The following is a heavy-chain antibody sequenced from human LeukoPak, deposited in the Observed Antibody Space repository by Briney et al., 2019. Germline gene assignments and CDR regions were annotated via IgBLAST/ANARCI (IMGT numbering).Heavy chain of an antibody. CDR2: ISFDGSNE. Sequence: GGSLRLSCAASGFTFSSYGIHWVRQSPGRGLEWVSFISFDGSNEFYADSLKGRFTISRDNSKDTLYLQMNSLRAEDTAVYYCARDLGFCANGECYRKFHHWGQGILVTVSS. CDR1: GFTFSSYG. CDR3: ARDLGFCANGECYRKFHH. V-gene: IGHV3-30*03. D-gene: IGHD2-8*01. J-gene: IGHJ4*02.